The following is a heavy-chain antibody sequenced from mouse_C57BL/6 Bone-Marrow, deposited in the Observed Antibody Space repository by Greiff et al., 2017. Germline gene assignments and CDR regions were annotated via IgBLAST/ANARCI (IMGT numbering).Heavy chain of an antibody. Sequence: EVKLQESGGGLVKPGGSLKLSCAASGFTFSDYGMHWVRQAPEKGLEWVAYISSGSSTIYYADTVKGRFTISIDNAKNTLFLQMTSLRSEDTAMYYCARGPWAYWGQGTLVTVSA. V-gene: IGHV5-17*01. J-gene: IGHJ3*01. CDR1: GFTFSDYG. CDR3: ARGPWAY. CDR2: ISSGSSTI.